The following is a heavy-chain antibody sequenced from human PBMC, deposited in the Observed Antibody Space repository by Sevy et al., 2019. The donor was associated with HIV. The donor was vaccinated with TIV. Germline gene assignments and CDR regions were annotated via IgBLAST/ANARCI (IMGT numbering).Heavy chain of an antibody. CDR1: GFTFDTCW. J-gene: IGHJ4*02. CDR3: ARRFFDV. V-gene: IGHV3-7*01. CDR2: IRQDGGEI. D-gene: IGHD3-16*01. Sequence: GGSLRLSCAASGFTFDTCWMQWVRQAPGKGLEWVANIRQDGGEIYYSDSVKGRFTISRDNAKESLFLQMTNLKVEDSGIYYCARRFFDVWGQGVLVTVSS.